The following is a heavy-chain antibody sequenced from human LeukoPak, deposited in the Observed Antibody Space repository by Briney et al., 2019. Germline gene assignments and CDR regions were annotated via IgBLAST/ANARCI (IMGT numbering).Heavy chain of an antibody. CDR2: ISSNGGST. Sequence: GGSLRLSCAVSGLTFSSYAMYWVRQAPGKGLEYVSAISSNGGSTYYANSAKGRFTISRDNSKDTLYLQMASLRAEDMAVYYCARGPNLVGIDYWGQGTLVTVSS. CDR1: GLTFSSYA. CDR3: ARGPNLVGIDY. D-gene: IGHD2-15*01. V-gene: IGHV3-64*01. J-gene: IGHJ4*02.